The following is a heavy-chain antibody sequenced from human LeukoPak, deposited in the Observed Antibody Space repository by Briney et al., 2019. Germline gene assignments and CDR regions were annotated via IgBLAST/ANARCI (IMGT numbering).Heavy chain of an antibody. Sequence: ASVKVSCKASGYTFTSYGISWVRQAPGQGLEWMGWISAYNGNTNYAQKLQGRVTMTTDTSTSTAYMELRSLRSDDTAVYYCARANYDFWSGYYTDYYYFAYWGQGTLVTVSS. J-gene: IGHJ4*02. CDR3: ARANYDFWSGYYTDYYYFAY. D-gene: IGHD3-3*01. CDR2: ISAYNGNT. CDR1: GYTFTSYG. V-gene: IGHV1-18*01.